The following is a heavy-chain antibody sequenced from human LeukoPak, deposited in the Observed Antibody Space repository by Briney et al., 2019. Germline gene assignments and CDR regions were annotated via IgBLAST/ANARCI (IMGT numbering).Heavy chain of an antibody. CDR1: GYTFTGYY. D-gene: IGHD3-22*01. J-gene: IGHJ4*02. CDR3: ATPLRYYDSSGLDY. Sequence: ASVKVSCKASGYTFTGYYMHWVRQAPGQGLEWMGWINPNSGGTNYAQKFQGRVTMTRDTPISTAYMELSRLRSDDTAVYYCATPLRYYDSSGLDYWGQGTLSPSPQ. CDR2: INPNSGGT. V-gene: IGHV1-2*02.